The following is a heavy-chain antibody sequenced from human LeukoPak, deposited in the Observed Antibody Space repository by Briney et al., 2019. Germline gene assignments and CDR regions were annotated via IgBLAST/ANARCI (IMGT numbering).Heavy chain of an antibody. J-gene: IGHJ4*02. CDR3: ARHRDCTNGICYKIDY. Sequence: GESLKISCKGSGYSFTGYWIAWVRQMPGKGLEWMGIIYPGDSDTRYSPPFQGQVTISADKSINTAYLQWSSLKASDTAMYYCARHRDCTNGICYKIDYWGQGTLVTVSS. CDR2: IYPGDSDT. CDR1: GYSFTGYW. D-gene: IGHD2-8*01. V-gene: IGHV5-51*01.